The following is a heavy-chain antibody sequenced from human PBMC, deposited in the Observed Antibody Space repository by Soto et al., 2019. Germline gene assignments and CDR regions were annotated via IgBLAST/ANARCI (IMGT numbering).Heavy chain of an antibody. CDR1: GFTFSSYG. Sequence: GGSLRLSCAASGFTFSSYGMHWVRQAPGKGLEWVAVISYDGSNKYYADSVKGRFTISRDNSKNTLYLQMNSLRAEDTAVYYCAKGGVFYDFSLDYWGQGTLVTVSS. D-gene: IGHD3-3*01. V-gene: IGHV3-30*18. J-gene: IGHJ4*02. CDR3: AKGGVFYDFSLDY. CDR2: ISYDGSNK.